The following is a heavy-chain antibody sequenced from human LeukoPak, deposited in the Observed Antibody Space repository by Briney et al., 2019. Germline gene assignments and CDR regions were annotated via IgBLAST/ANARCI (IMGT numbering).Heavy chain of an antibody. Sequence: SETLSLTCTVSGGSMNNHYWSWIRQPPGKGPEWFGYIYYSGSTNYNPSLKSRVTISVDTSKNQFSLKLTSVTAADTAVYYCAKHLTNAYYDMIWFDPWGQGTLVTVSS. CDR2: IYYSGST. D-gene: IGHD3-16*01. CDR3: AKHLTNAYYDMIWFDP. J-gene: IGHJ5*02. V-gene: IGHV4-59*11. CDR1: GGSMNNHY.